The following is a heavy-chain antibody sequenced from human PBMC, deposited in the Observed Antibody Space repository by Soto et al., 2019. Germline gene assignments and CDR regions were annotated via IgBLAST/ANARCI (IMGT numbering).Heavy chain of an antibody. CDR2: MNPNSGNT. D-gene: IGHD3-22*01. CDR3: ARMSGHITMIVVVTGTDV. CDR1: GYTFTSYD. V-gene: IGHV1-8*01. Sequence: ASVKVSCKASGYTFTSYDINWVRQATGQGLEWMGWMNPNSGNTGYAQKFQGRVTMTRNTSISTAYMELSSLRSEDTAVYYCARMSGHITMIVVVTGTDVWGQGTTVTVS. J-gene: IGHJ6*02.